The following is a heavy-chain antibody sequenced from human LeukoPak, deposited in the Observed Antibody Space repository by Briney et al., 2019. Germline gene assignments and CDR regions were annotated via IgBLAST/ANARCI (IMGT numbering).Heavy chain of an antibody. J-gene: IGHJ4*02. V-gene: IGHV1-69*13. D-gene: IGHD3-3*01. CDR2: IIPIFGTA. Sequence: GASVKVSCKASGGTFSSYAISWVRQAPGQGLEWMGGIIPIFGTANYAQKFQGRVTITADESTSTAYMELSSLRSEDAAVYYCARAPGSRYYGASWGQGTLVTVSS. CDR1: GGTFSSYA. CDR3: ARAPGSRYYGAS.